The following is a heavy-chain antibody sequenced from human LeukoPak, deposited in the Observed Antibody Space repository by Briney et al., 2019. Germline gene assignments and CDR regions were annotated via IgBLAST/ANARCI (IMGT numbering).Heavy chain of an antibody. D-gene: IGHD1-26*01. CDR2: IYYSGST. Sequence: PSETLSLTCTVSGGSISSSSYYWGWIRQPPGKGLEWIGSIYYSGSTYYSPYLKSRDTISVDTSKNQFSLKLSSVTAADTAVYYCAVLPPATNFDYWGQGTLVTVSS. J-gene: IGHJ4*02. V-gene: IGHV4-39*01. CDR1: GGSISSSSYY. CDR3: AVLPPATNFDY.